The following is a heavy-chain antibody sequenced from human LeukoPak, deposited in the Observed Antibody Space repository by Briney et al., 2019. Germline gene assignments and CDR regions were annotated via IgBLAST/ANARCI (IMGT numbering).Heavy chain of an antibody. Sequence: SETLSLTCTVSGGSISSSGYYWGWIRQPPGKGLEWIGSIYYGGSTYYHPSLKSRVTISVDTSKNQFSLRLTSVTAADTAVYYCARSVPNGAFDIWGQGTMVTVSS. J-gene: IGHJ3*02. CDR1: GGSISSSGYY. CDR3: ARSVPNGAFDI. CDR2: IYYGGST. V-gene: IGHV4-39*01.